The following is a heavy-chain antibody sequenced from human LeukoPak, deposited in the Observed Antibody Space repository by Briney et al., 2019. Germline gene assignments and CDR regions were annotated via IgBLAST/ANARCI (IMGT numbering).Heavy chain of an antibody. CDR3: ARGEPAGSMITFGGVISYHPIDY. D-gene: IGHD3-16*02. CDR1: GYTFTSYA. J-gene: IGHJ4*02. CDR2: INTNTGNP. Sequence: ASVKVSCKASGYTFTSYAMNWVRQAPGQGLEWMGWINTNTGNPTYAQGFTGRFVFSLDTSVSTAYLQISSLKAEDTAVYYRARGEPAGSMITFGGVISYHPIDYWGQRTLVTVSS. V-gene: IGHV7-4-1*02.